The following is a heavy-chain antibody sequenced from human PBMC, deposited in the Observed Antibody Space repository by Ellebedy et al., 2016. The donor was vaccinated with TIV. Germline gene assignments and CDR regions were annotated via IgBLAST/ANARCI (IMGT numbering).Heavy chain of an antibody. CDR2: IYSGGGT. Sequence: PGGSLRLSCAASGFTFSSYSMNWVRQAPGRGLEWVSIIYSGGGTYYADSVKGRFTISRDNSKNTLYLQMNSLRVEDTAVYYCASRPNGDFHFLDYWGQGTLVTVSS. J-gene: IGHJ4*02. CDR1: GFTFSSYS. V-gene: IGHV3-66*01. D-gene: IGHD4-17*01. CDR3: ASRPNGDFHFLDY.